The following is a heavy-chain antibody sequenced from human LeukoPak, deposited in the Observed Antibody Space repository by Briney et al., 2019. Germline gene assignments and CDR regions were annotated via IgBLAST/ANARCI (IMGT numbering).Heavy chain of an antibody. Sequence: PSETLSLTCTVSGDSTSSSSYFWGWIRQSPGQGLEWIGTSYYSGSTYYNPSLKSRVTISVDTSKNQFSLKLSSVTAADTAVYYCARDAPRYSSSAYYYMDVWGKGTTVTVSS. D-gene: IGHD6-6*01. V-gene: IGHV4-39*07. J-gene: IGHJ6*03. CDR2: SYYSGST. CDR3: ARDAPRYSSSAYYYMDV. CDR1: GDSTSSSSYF.